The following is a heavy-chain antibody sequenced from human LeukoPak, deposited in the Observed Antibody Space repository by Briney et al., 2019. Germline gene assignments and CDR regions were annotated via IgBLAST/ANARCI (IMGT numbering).Heavy chain of an antibody. J-gene: IGHJ4*02. V-gene: IGHV3-23*01. CDR1: GFTFSSYA. Sequence: QPGGSLRLSCAASGFTFSSYAMSWVRQAPGKGLEWVSAISGSGGSTYYADSVKGRFTISRDNSKNTLYLQMSSLRAEDTAVYYCATGYSYGEAISDYWGQGTLITVSS. CDR2: ISGSGGST. CDR3: ATGYSYGEAISDY. D-gene: IGHD5-18*01.